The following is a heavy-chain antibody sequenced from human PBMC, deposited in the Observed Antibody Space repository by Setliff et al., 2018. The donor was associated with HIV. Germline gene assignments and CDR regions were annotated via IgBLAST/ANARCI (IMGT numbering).Heavy chain of an antibody. CDR3: ARAYNVYEYRFDSSGYDY. Sequence: GGSLRLSCAASGFTLSDHFMDWVRQAPGKGLEWVSNTQCDGSESYYVDSVKGRFIASTDNAKNSLFLQMTSLKAEDTAVYYCARAYNVYEYRFDSSGYDYWGQGTLVTVSS. CDR1: GFTLSDHF. CDR2: TQCDGSES. D-gene: IGHD3-22*01. V-gene: IGHV3-7*03. J-gene: IGHJ4*02.